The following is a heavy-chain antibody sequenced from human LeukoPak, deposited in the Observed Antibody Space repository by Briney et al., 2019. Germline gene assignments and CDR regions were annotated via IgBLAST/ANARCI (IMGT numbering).Heavy chain of an antibody. CDR1: GFTFSSYV. Sequence: GGSLRLSCAASGFTFSSYVMSWVRQAPGKGVEWVSAISGSGGSTYYADSVKGRFTISRDNSKNTLYLQMNSLRAEDTAVYYCAKRGPAGAGRSPDYFDYWGQGTLVTVSS. CDR3: AKRGPAGAGRSPDYFDY. D-gene: IGHD6-19*01. CDR2: ISGSGGST. J-gene: IGHJ4*02. V-gene: IGHV3-23*01.